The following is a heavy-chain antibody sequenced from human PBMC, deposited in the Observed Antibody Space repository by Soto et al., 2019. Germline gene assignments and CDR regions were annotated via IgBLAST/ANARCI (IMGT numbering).Heavy chain of an antibody. V-gene: IGHV1-69*12. J-gene: IGHJ2*01. CDR1: GGTFSSYT. D-gene: IGHD1-1*01. CDR3: ARGNHMCLQLWYFDL. Sequence: QVQLVQSGAEVKKPGSSVTVSCNASGGTFSSYTISWVRQAPGQGLEGMGGIIPIFGTANYAQKFQGRVTITADESTSTAYMELSSLRSEDTAVYYCARGNHMCLQLWYFDLWGRGTLVTVSS. CDR2: IIPIFGTA.